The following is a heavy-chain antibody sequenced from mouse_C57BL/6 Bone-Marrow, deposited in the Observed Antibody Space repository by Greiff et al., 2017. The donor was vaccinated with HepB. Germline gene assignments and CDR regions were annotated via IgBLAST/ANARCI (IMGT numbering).Heavy chain of an antibody. CDR1: GYAFSSSW. D-gene: IGHD1-1*01. J-gene: IGHJ1*03. V-gene: IGHV1-82*01. CDR2: IYPGDGDT. Sequence: VKLQESGPELVKPGASVKISCKASGYAFSSSWMNWVKQRPGKGLEWIGRIYPGDGDTNYNGKFKGKATLTADKSSSTAYMQLSSLTSEDSAVYFCARGSSPLYWYFDVWGTGTTVTVSS. CDR3: ARGSSPLYWYFDV.